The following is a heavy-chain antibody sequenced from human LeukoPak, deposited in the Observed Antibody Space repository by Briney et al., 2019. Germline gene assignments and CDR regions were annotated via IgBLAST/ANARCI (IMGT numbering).Heavy chain of an antibody. Sequence: GGSLRLSCAASGFTFSNYPMNWVRQAPGKGLEWVSSISSSSGYIHYADSVKGRFTISRDHAKNSLYLQMNSLRAEDTAVYYCARVGGWYVDYWGQGTLVTVSS. D-gene: IGHD6-19*01. V-gene: IGHV3-21*01. CDR3: ARVGGWYVDY. CDR1: GFTFSNYP. J-gene: IGHJ4*02. CDR2: ISSSSGYI.